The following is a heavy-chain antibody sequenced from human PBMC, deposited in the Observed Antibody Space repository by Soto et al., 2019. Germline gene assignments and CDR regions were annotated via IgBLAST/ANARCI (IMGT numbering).Heavy chain of an antibody. CDR2: INHSGST. J-gene: IGHJ4*02. Sequence: SETLSLTCAVYGGSFSGYYWSWIRQPPGKGLEWIGEINHSGSTNYNPSLKSRVTISVDTSKNQFSLKLSSVTAADTAVYYCARSLRLSGRLDFDYWGQGTLVTVSS. CDR1: GGSFSGYY. D-gene: IGHD3-3*01. V-gene: IGHV4-34*01. CDR3: ARSLRLSGRLDFDY.